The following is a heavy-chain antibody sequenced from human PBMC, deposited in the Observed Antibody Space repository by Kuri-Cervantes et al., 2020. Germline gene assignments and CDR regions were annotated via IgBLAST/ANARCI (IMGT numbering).Heavy chain of an antibody. V-gene: IGHV3-21*01. CDR2: ISSSSSYI. J-gene: IGHJ4*02. CDR1: GFTFSSYS. Sequence: GGSLRLSCAASGFTFSSYSMNWVRQAPGKGLEWVSSISSSSSYIYYADSVKGRFTISRDNAKNSLYLQMNSLRAEDTAVYYCARLDPDYGDYDYWGQGTLVTVSS. CDR3: ARLDPDYGDYDY. D-gene: IGHD4-17*01.